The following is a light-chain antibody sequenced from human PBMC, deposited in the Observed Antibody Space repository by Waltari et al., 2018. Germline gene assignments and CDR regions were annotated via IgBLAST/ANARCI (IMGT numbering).Light chain of an antibody. J-gene: IGKJ4*02. CDR1: QSLSSY. Sequence: DIQLTQSPSSLSASVGDRVTMTWRASQSLSSYFNWYQQKPGNAPKLLIYGASSLQSRVPSTVTGSGSGTDFTLTISSLQPEDFATFSSQHSYITPRTLGGEPKVQIK. CDR2: GAS. V-gene: IGKV1-39*01. CDR3: QHSYITPRT.